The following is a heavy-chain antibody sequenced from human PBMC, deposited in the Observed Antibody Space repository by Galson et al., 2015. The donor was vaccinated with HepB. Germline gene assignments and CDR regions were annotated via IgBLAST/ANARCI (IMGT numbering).Heavy chain of an antibody. D-gene: IGHD4-23*01. Sequence: SLRLSCAASGFMFSNYAMSWVRQAPGKGVEWISAIFGSGATIFYADSVKGRFTISRDNSKNTLYLQMNSLRAEDTAVDYCVRNNCGDKSWGQGTLVTVSS. CDR1: GFMFSNYA. CDR3: VRNNCGDKS. J-gene: IGHJ1*01. CDR2: IFGSGATI. V-gene: IGHV3-23*01.